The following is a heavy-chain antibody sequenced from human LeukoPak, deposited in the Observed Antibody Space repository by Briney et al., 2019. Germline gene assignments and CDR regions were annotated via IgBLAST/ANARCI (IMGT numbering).Heavy chain of an antibody. V-gene: IGHV1-2*02. CDR3: ARDYYYDSSGYYYVGAFDI. CDR2: INPNSGGT. Sequence: GASVKVSCKASGYTFTGYYMHWVRQAPGQGLEWMGWINPNSGGTNYAQKFQGRVTMTRDTSISTAYMELSRLRSDDTAVYYCARDYYYDSSGYYYVGAFDIWGQGTMVTVSS. D-gene: IGHD3-22*01. J-gene: IGHJ3*02. CDR1: GYTFTGYY.